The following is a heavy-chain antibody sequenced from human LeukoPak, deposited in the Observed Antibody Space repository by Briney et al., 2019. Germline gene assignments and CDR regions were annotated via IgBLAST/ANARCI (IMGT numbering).Heavy chain of an antibody. J-gene: IGHJ4*02. D-gene: IGHD3-22*01. V-gene: IGHV3-7*01. Sequence: GGSLRLSCAASGFSFGNYWMIWVRQAPGKGLEWVSNIREGGNKKYYVDSVRGRVTISRDNAKNSLYLQMNSLRAEVMAVYYCARDGSSGISHAADYWGQGTLVTVSS. CDR2: IREGGNKK. CDR1: GFSFGNYW. CDR3: ARDGSSGISHAADY.